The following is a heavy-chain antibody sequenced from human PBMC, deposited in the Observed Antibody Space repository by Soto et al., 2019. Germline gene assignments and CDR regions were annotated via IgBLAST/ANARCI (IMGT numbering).Heavy chain of an antibody. J-gene: IGHJ4*02. CDR2: VYYSGST. Sequence: QVQLQESGPGLVKPSQTLSLTCTVSGGSISSGGYYWSWIRQHPGKGLEWIGYVYYSGSTYYNPSLNSRVPISVDRSKTQFSLKLSSVTAADTAVYYCARSLGVAAAGPFDYWGQGTLVTVSS. V-gene: IGHV4-31*03. CDR3: ARSLGVAAAGPFDY. D-gene: IGHD6-13*01. CDR1: GGSISSGGYY.